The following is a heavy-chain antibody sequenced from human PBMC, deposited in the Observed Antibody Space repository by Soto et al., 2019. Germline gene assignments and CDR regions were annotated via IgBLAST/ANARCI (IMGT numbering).Heavy chain of an antibody. CDR3: AKDRGLAESGRWSHYYYGMDV. CDR1: GFTLTNNG. Sequence: QVQLLESGGGVVQPGRSLRLSCVASGFTLTNNGMHWVRQAPGQGLEWVAVISSDGSSKYYGDSVRGRFTISRDNSKNTLFLEINSLRSEDTAVYYCAKDRGLAESGRWSHYYYGMDVWGQGTTVTVSS. D-gene: IGHD1-26*01. CDR2: ISSDGSSK. V-gene: IGHV3-30*18. J-gene: IGHJ6*02.